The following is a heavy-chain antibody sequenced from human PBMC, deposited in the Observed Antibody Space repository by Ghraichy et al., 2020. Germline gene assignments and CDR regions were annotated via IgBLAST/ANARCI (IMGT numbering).Heavy chain of an antibody. CDR3: ARADWYYYGSGSYYNLWGGMDV. CDR2: INHSGST. V-gene: IGHV4-34*01. J-gene: IGHJ6*02. Sequence: SETQSLTCAVYGGSFSGYYWSWIRQPPGKGLEWIGEINHSGSTNYNPSLKSRVTISVDTSKNQFSLKLSSVTAADTAVYYCARADWYYYGSGSYYNLWGGMDVWGQGTTVTVSS. D-gene: IGHD3-10*01. CDR1: GGSFSGYY.